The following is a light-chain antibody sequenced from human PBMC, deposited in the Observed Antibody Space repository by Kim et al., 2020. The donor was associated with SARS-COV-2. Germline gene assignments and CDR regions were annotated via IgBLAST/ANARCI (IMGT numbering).Light chain of an antibody. V-gene: IGKV2-30*01. J-gene: IGKJ5*01. CDR1: QSLEYSDGNTY. CDR3: MQGSHWPIT. CDR2: KAC. Sequence: LGQSASISCRSSQSLEYSDGNTYLSWFQERPGLSPRRLIYKACIRDSGVPERFSGSGSDTDFTLKISRVEAEDVGIYYCMQGSHWPITFGQGTR.